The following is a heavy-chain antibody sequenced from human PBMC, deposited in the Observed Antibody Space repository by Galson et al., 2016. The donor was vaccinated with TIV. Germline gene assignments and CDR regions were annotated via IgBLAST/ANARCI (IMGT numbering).Heavy chain of an antibody. V-gene: IGHV4-61*01. CDR1: GDSVSSDTYY. D-gene: IGHD3-22*01. CDR3: ARETYHFDRSGYFFDY. Sequence: ETLSLPCTVSGDSVSSDTYYWTWIRQPPGKGLEWIGYVFHSGATNYNPSLRSRLTISVDTSKNQFSLKLTSVTAADTALYFCARETYHFDRSGYFFDYWGQGRLVTVSS. J-gene: IGHJ4*02. CDR2: VFHSGAT.